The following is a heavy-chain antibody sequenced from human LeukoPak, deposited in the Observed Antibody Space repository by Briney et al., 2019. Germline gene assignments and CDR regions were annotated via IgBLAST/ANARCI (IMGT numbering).Heavy chain of an antibody. V-gene: IGHV1-46*01. CDR3: ARGKVVTAIYNWFDP. D-gene: IGHD2-21*02. CDR1: GYTFTTYA. CDR2: INPSGGST. Sequence: GASVKVSCKASGYTFTTYAMNWVRQAPGQGLEWMGIINPSGGSTSYAQKFQGRVTMTRDMSTSTVYMELSSLRSEDTAVYYCARGKVVTAIYNWFDPWGQGTLVTVSS. J-gene: IGHJ5*02.